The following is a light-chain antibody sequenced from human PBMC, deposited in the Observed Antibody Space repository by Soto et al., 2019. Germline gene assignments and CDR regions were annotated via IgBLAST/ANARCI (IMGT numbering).Light chain of an antibody. V-gene: IGLV7-46*01. J-gene: IGLJ2*01. CDR3: LLSYSGARVV. CDR2: DTS. CDR1: TGAVTSGHY. Sequence: QAVVTQEPSLTVSPGGTVTRTCGSTTGAVTSGHYPYWVQQKPGQAPRTLIYDTSNKHSWTPARFSGSLLGGKAALTLSGAQPEDEAEYYCLLSYSGARVVFGGGTKLTVL.